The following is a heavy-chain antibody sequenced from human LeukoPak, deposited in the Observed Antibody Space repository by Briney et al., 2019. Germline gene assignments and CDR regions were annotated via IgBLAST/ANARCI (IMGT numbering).Heavy chain of an antibody. Sequence: PGRSQRLSCAASGFTFSSYAMHWVRQAPGKGLEWVAVISYDGSNKYYADSVKGRFTISRDNSKNTLYLQMNSLRAEDTAVYYCARDPSPQTDSGSYSSWFDPWGQGTLVTVSS. CDR2: ISYDGSNK. V-gene: IGHV3-30*01. CDR3: ARDPSPQTDSGSYSSWFDP. J-gene: IGHJ5*02. D-gene: IGHD1-26*01. CDR1: GFTFSSYA.